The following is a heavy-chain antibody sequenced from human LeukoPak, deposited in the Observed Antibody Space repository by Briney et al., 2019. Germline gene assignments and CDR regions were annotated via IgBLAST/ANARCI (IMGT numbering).Heavy chain of an antibody. V-gene: IGHV1-18*03. D-gene: IGHD6-19*01. CDR1: GYTFTSYG. CDR2: FNAYNGNT. J-gene: IGHJ4*02. CDR3: ARERGVYSSGWCRYFDY. Sequence: ASVKVSCKASGYTFTSYGISWVRQAPGQGLEWMGWFNAYNGNTNYAQKLQGRGTMTTDTSASTAYMELSSLRSEDMAVYYCARERGVYSSGWCRYFDYWGQGTLVTVSS.